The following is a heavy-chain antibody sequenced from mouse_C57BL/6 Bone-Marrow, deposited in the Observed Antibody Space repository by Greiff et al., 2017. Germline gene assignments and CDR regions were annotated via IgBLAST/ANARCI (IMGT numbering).Heavy chain of an antibody. J-gene: IGHJ4*01. CDR2: IWSGGST. V-gene: IGHV2-2*01. D-gene: IGHD1-1*01. CDR1: GFSLTSYS. CDR3: ASITTVVARRTYYAMDY. Sequence: QVQLQQSGPGLVQPSQSLSITCTVSGFSLTSYSVHWVRQSPGKGLEWLGVIWSGGSTDYNAAFISRLSISKDNSKSQVFFKMNSLQADDTAIYYCASITTVVARRTYYAMDYWGQGTSVTVSS.